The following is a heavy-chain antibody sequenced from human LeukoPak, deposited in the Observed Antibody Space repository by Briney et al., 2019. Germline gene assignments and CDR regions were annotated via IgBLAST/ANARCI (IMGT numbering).Heavy chain of an antibody. CDR2: MNHNSGNT. CDR3: ARWASGWGYFDY. CDR1: GYTFTSYD. D-gene: IGHD6-19*01. V-gene: IGHV1-8*01. Sequence: GASVNVSCKASGYTFTSYDMNWVRQATGQGLEGVGWMNHNSGNTGYAQKFQGRVNMNSNLYLSTAYMELSSLRSEDTAVYYCARWASGWGYFDYWGQGTLVTVSS. J-gene: IGHJ4*02.